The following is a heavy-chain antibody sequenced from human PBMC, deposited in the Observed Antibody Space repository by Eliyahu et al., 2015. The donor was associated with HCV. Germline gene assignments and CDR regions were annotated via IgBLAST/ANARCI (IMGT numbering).Heavy chain of an antibody. J-gene: IGHJ4*02. V-gene: IGHV3-23*01. CDR1: GFXFSSXA. D-gene: IGHD3-22*01. CDR3: AKMGDSSGYYYGGYFDY. Sequence: EVQLLESGGGLXQPGGSLRLSCXASGFXFSSXAMSWVRQAPGKGLEWVXAISGSGGSTYYADSVKGRFTISRDNSKNTLYLQMNSLRAEDTAVYYCAKMGDSSGYYYGGYFDYWGQGTLVTVSS. CDR2: ISGSGGST.